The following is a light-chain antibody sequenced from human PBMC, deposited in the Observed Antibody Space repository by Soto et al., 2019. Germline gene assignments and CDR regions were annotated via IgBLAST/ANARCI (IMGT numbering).Light chain of an antibody. J-gene: IGKJ1*01. Sequence: DIPMTQSPSTLSASVGDRVTITCRASQGISRWLAWYQQKPGRAPKLLIYEPSILESGVPSKFSGSGSGTEFTPTISSLQPSDFATYSCQQSNSKSLTFGQGTRVEIK. CDR2: EPS. V-gene: IGKV1-5*01. CDR1: QGISRW. CDR3: QQSNSKSLT.